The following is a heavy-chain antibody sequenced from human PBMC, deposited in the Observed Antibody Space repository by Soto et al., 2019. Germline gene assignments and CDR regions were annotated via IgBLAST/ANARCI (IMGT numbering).Heavy chain of an antibody. CDR1: GYTFINYY. CDR3: AREKWLVRRNDPFDI. V-gene: IGHV1-46*01. D-gene: IGHD6-19*01. CDR2: INPNGGST. J-gene: IGHJ3*02. Sequence: ASVKVSCKASGYTFINYYMHWVRQAPGQGLEWMGIINPNGGSTTYAQKFQGRVTLTRDTSTNTVNMELSSLRSEDTAEYYCAREKWLVRRNDPFDIWGQGTMVTVSS.